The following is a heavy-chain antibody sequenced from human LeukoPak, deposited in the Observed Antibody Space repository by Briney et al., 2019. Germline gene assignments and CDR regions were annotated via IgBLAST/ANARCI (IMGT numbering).Heavy chain of an antibody. V-gene: IGHV3-7*01. Sequence: GGSLRLSCAASGLTSTSYWMTWVRQAPGKGLEWVANINEDGSEIYYVDSVRGRFTVSRDNAKKSLYLQMNSLGAEDTAVYYCARRYQTYESSGYWVVSLDYWGQGTPVTVSS. CDR1: GLTSTSYW. CDR3: ARRYQTYESSGYWVVSLDY. J-gene: IGHJ4*02. D-gene: IGHD3-22*01. CDR2: INEDGSEI.